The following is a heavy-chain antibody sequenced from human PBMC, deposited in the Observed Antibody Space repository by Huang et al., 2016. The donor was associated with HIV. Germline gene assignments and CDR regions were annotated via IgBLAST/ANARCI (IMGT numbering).Heavy chain of an antibody. CDR1: GFTFSGYV. Sequence: QVQLVESGGGVAQPGRSLRLSCAASGFTFSGYVLHWVRQAPGKGLGWVAGISYDGSNKPYADSVKGRFTISRDNSKNTLYLQMNSLRAEDTAVYYCARDGLVSNYYYDSSGYYLGDAFDIWGQGTMVTVSS. V-gene: IGHV3-30-3*01. D-gene: IGHD3-22*01. CDR2: ISYDGSNK. J-gene: IGHJ3*02. CDR3: ARDGLVSNYYYDSSGYYLGDAFDI.